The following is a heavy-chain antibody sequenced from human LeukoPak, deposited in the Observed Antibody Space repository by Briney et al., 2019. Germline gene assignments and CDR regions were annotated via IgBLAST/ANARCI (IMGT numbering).Heavy chain of an antibody. J-gene: IGHJ5*02. CDR3: EGVVVPAAIGKNWFDP. CDR1: GGSISSGGYY. D-gene: IGHD2-2*01. V-gene: IGHV4-30-2*01. Sequence: SQTLSLTCTVSGGSISSGGYYWSWIRQPPGKGLEWIGYIYHSGSTYYNPSLKSRVTISVDTSKNQFSLKLSSVTAADTAVYYCEGVVVPAAIGKNWFDPWGQGTLVTVSS. CDR2: IYHSGST.